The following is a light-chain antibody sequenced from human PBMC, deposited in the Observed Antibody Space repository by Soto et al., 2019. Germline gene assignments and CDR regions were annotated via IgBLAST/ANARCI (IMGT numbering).Light chain of an antibody. CDR3: QQSYSTPVT. V-gene: IGKV1-39*01. CDR2: SAS. CDR1: QSISSY. Sequence: DIQMTQSPSSLSSSVGDRVTIACRASQSISSYLNWYQQKPGKAPKLLTDSASSLQSGVPSRFSGSGSGTDFTLTISSLQPEDFATYYCQQSYSTPVTFGQGTRLEIK. J-gene: IGKJ5*01.